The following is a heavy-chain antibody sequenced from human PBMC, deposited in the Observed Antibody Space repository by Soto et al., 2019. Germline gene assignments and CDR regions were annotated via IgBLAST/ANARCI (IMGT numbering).Heavy chain of an antibody. J-gene: IGHJ4*02. CDR1: GGSISSYY. CDR2: IYYSGST. CDR3: ATQWVGAFGSRCDH. Sequence: QLQLQESGPELVKPSETLSLTCTVSGGSISSYYWTWIRQPPGEGLEWIGYIYYSGSTKYNPSLKSRVTISVDTSKNQSSLKLSSVTVADTAVYYCATQWVGAFGSRCDHWGQGPLVSVSS. D-gene: IGHD3-10*01. V-gene: IGHV4-59*01.